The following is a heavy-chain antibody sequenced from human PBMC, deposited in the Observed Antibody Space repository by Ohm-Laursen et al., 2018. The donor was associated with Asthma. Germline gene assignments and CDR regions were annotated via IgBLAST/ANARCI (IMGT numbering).Heavy chain of an antibody. J-gene: IGHJ3*01. CDR2: LSGPGTKT. CDR1: GFTFSNYH. CDR3: AKPISTGTTWGHDFDD. D-gene: IGHD4-17*01. Sequence: SLRLSCSASGFTFSNYHMCWVRQAPGKGLEWVSCLSGPGTKTYNVDSVTGRFTISRDNSKNTMYLQMNSLRADDTAVYYCAKPISTGTTWGHDFDDWGQGTMVTVST. V-gene: IGHV3-23*01.